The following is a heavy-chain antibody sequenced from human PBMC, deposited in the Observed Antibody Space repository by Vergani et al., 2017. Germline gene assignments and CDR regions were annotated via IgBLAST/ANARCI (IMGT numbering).Heavy chain of an antibody. Sequence: QITLKESGPTLVKPTQTLTLTCTFSGFSLSSRGVGVGWVRQPPGKALKWLALIYWDDDKRYSPSLKSRLTITRDTSKSQVVLTITNMDSVDTATYYCAHRRTITRTWEDAFDTWGQGTMVTVAS. CDR3: AHRRTITRTWEDAFDT. V-gene: IGHV2-5*02. J-gene: IGHJ3*02. CDR2: IYWDDDK. D-gene: IGHD1-20*01. CDR1: GFSLSSRGVG.